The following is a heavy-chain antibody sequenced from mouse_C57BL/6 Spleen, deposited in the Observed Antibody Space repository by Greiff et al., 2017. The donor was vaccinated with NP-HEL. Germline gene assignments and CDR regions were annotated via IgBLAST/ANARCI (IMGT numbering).Heavy chain of an antibody. CDR1: GFTFSSYA. V-gene: IGHV5-4*01. Sequence: DVQLVESGGGLVKPGGSLKLSCAASGFTFSSYAMSWVRQTPEKRLEWVATISDGGSYTYYPDNVKGRFTISRDNAKNNLYLQMSHLKSEDTAMYYCARDRGYYGSTYWYFDVWGTGTTVTVSS. D-gene: IGHD1-1*01. CDR2: ISDGGSYT. J-gene: IGHJ1*03. CDR3: ARDRGYYGSTYWYFDV.